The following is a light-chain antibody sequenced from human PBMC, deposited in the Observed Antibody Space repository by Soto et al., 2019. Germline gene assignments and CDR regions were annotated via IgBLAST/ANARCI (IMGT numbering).Light chain of an antibody. Sequence: QSALTQPASVSGSPGQSITLSCTGTSSDIGGYDYVSRYQRHPGKAPKLIIYDVNNRPSGVSNRFSGSKSGNTASLPISGLQAEDEADYYCTSYASGSSHVVFGGGTKLTVL. CDR1: SSDIGGYDY. CDR2: DVN. CDR3: TSYASGSSHVV. J-gene: IGLJ2*01. V-gene: IGLV2-14*01.